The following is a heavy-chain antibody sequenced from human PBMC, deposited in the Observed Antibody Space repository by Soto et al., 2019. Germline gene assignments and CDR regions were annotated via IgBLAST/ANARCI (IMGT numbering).Heavy chain of an antibody. V-gene: IGHV1-24*01. D-gene: IGHD3-10*01. CDR2: FDPEDGET. CDR1: GYTLTELS. CDR3: ATGHGGGTGEYYFDY. Sequence: ASVKVSCKVSGYTLTELSMHWVRQAPGKGLEWMGGFDPEDGETIYAQKFQGRVTMTEDTSTDTAYMELSSLRSEDTAVYYSATGHGGGTGEYYFDYWGQGTLVTVSS. J-gene: IGHJ4*02.